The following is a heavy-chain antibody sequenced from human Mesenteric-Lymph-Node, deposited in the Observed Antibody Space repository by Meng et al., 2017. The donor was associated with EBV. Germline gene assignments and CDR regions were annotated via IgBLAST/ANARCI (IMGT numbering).Heavy chain of an antibody. CDR1: GDSVSNTNVA. V-gene: IGHV6-1*01. CDR2: TYYRSKWYN. Sequence: VQLQQSGPGLVKSSQTLSLPCANSGDSVSNTNVAWNWIRQSPSRGLEWLGRTYYRSKWYNEYAQSVKGRITINPDTSKSEFSLQLNSVTPDDTAVYYCSRESWRAFDYWGQGTLVTVSS. J-gene: IGHJ4*02. CDR3: SRESWRAFDY.